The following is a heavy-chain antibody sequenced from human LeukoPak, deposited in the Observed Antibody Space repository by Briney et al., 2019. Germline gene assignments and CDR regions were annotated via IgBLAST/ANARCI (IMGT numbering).Heavy chain of an antibody. J-gene: IGHJ6*03. V-gene: IGHV3-66*01. CDR3: ARVLNDYVWGEGKYYYYMDV. Sequence: GGSLRLSCTVSGFTVSTNSMSWVRQAPGKGLEWVSFIYSDNTHYSDSVKGRFTISRDNARNSLSLQMNSLRAEDTAVYYCARVLNDYVWGEGKYYYYMDVWGKGTTVTVSS. D-gene: IGHD3-16*01. CDR1: GFTVSTNS. CDR2: IYSDNT.